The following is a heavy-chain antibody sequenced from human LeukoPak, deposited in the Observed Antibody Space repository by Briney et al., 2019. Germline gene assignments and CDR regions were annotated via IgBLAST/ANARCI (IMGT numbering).Heavy chain of an antibody. J-gene: IGHJ4*02. CDR3: ARDLSGYSYGYGSPPDY. CDR2: ISAYNGNT. D-gene: IGHD5-18*01. V-gene: IGHV1-18*01. CDR1: GYTFTSYG. Sequence: ASVKVSCKASGYTFTSYGISWVRQAPGQGLEWMGWISAYNGNTNYAQKLQGRVTMTTDTSTSTAYMELRSLRSDDTAVYYCARDLSGYSYGYGSPPDYWGQGTLVTVSS.